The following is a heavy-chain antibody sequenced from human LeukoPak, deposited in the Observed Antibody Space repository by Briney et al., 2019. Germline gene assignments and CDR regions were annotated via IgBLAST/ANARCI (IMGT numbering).Heavy chain of an antibody. V-gene: IGHV4-34*01. CDR3: ARKGLTKPLSVAVDFDS. CDR1: GGSFSGYY. CDR2: IDHSGRT. D-gene: IGHD6-19*01. Sequence: SETLSLTCAVYGGSFSGYYWSWIRQPPGKGLEWIAEIDHSGRTNFNRSLKSRITISVDTSKKHFSLKLSSVTAADTAVYYCARKGLTKPLSVAVDFDSWGQGTLVSVSS. J-gene: IGHJ4*02.